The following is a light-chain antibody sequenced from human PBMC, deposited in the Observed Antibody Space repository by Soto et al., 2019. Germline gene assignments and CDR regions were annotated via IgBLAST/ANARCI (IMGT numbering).Light chain of an antibody. CDR3: QQYNNWPPSII. CDR1: QSAISN. CDR2: DAS. V-gene: IGKV3-15*01. Sequence: EIVMTQSPATLSVSPGERVTLSCRASQSAISNLAWYQQKPGQTPRLLIYDASTRATDTPVRFRGSGSGTEFTLTISSLQSEDFAVYYCQQYNNWPPSIIFGQGTRLAIK. J-gene: IGKJ5*01.